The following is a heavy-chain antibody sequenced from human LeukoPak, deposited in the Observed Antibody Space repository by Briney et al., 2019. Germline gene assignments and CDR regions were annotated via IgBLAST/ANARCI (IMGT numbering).Heavy chain of an antibody. CDR3: ARESSSPWGWFDP. CDR2: LYTSGNT. CDR1: GGSISSGRYY. D-gene: IGHD2-2*01. Sequence: SETLSLTRPGSGGSISSGRYYWRGILQPAGNGLECLVRLYTSGNTNYNPSLKSRVTISVDSSKTQFSLNLSSVTAADTAVYYCARESSSPWGWFDPWGQGTQVTVSS. J-gene: IGHJ5*02. V-gene: IGHV4-61*02.